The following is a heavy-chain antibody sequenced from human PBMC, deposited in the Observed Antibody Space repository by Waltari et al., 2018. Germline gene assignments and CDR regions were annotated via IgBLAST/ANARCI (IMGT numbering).Heavy chain of an antibody. D-gene: IGHD2-15*01. Sequence: EVQLVESGGGLVQPGGSLGLYCAASGFTFSCYWMHWVRQAPGKGLVWVARIKSDGGGTTYADSVKGRFTTSRDNAKNTLFLQMNSLRAEDTAVYYCASHRPGGYGMDVWGQGTTVTVSS. V-gene: IGHV3-74*01. CDR2: IKSDGGGT. CDR1: GFTFSCYW. CDR3: ASHRPGGYGMDV. J-gene: IGHJ6*02.